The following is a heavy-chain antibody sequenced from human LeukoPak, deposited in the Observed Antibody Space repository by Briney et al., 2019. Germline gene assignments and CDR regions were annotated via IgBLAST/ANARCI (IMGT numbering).Heavy chain of an antibody. Sequence: SDTLSLTCAVSGYSISSSNWWGWIRQPPGNGLEWIGYIYYSGRTNYNPSLKSRVTMSVDTSKNQFSLKLSSVTALDTAVYYCARSRFDAFDIWGQGTMVTVSS. CDR2: IYYSGRT. J-gene: IGHJ3*02. V-gene: IGHV4-28*06. CDR1: GYSISSSNW. D-gene: IGHD3-10*01. CDR3: ARSRFDAFDI.